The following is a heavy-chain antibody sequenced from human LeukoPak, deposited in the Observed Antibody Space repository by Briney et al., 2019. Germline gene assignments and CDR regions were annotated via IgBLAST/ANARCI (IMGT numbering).Heavy chain of an antibody. J-gene: IGHJ4*02. CDR2: IYYTGST. CDR3: ASLSTVTTGYGIDY. V-gene: IGHV4-39*01. Sequence: SETLSLTCTVSGGSISSSDYHWGWIRQPPGKGLEWIGSIYYTGSTYYNPSLKSRVSISVDTSNNQFSLKLSSGTAADTAVYYCASLSTVTTGYGIDYWGQGTLVTVSS. D-gene: IGHD4-17*01. CDR1: GGSISSSDYH.